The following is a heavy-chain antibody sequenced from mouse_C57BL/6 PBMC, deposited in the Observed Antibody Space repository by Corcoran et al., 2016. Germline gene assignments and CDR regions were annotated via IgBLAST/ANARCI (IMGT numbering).Heavy chain of an antibody. CDR2: IYPGSGNT. V-gene: IGHV1-66*01. J-gene: IGHJ2*01. CDR1: GYSFTSYY. Sequence: QVQLQQSGPELVKPGASVKISCKASGYSFTSYYIHWVKQRPGQGLEWIGWIYPGSGNTKYNEKFKGKATLTADTSSSTAYMQLSSLTSEDSAVYYCARGEFYYGSNFDYWGQGTTLTVSS. CDR3: ARGEFYYGSNFDY. D-gene: IGHD1-1*01.